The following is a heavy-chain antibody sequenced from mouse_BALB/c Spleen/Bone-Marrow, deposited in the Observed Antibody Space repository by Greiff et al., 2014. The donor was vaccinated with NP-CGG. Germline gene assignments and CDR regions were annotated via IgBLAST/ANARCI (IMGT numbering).Heavy chain of an antibody. CDR3: AREGVDYFDY. Sequence: VQLKQSGPELVKPGASVKMSCKASGYTFTSYVIHWVKQKLGQGLEWIGYINPYNDATKFNERFKGKATLTSDKSSSTAYMVLSSLTSEDSAVYYCAREGVDYFDYWGQGTTLTVSS. CDR1: GYTFTSYV. CDR2: INPYNDAT. J-gene: IGHJ2*01. V-gene: IGHV1-14*01.